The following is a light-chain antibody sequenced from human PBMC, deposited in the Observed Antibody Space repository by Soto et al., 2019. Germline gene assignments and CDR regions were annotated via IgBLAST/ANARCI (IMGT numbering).Light chain of an antibody. Sequence: EIVLTQSTGTLSLSPGERATLSCRTSQSVRSSHLAWYQQKPGQAPRLLIYGASSRATGIPDRFSGSGSGTDFTLTISRLEPEDLATYFCQQYSKYPVSFGQGTRLEIK. CDR3: QQYSKYPVS. V-gene: IGKV3-20*01. CDR2: GAS. CDR1: QSVRSSH. J-gene: IGKJ5*01.